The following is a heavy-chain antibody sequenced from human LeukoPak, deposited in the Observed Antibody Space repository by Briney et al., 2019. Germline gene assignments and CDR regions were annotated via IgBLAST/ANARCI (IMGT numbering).Heavy chain of an antibody. CDR1: GGSISSYY. CDR2: IYNSGNT. J-gene: IGHJ4*02. CDR3: ARSHCGGDCYYGGYFDY. Sequence: SETLSLTCTVSGGSISSYYWSWIRQPPGKRLEWIGNIYNSGNTNYNPSLKSRGTISVDTSKSQFSLKLSSVTAADTAVYYCARSHCGGDCYYGGYFDYWGQGTLVTVSS. V-gene: IGHV4-59*01. D-gene: IGHD2-21*02.